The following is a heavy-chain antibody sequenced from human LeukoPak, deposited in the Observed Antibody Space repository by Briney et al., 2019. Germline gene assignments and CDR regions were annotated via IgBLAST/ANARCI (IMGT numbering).Heavy chain of an antibody. CDR2: INHSGST. CDR3: ARRGLLYFDY. V-gene: IGHV4-34*01. Sequence: SETLSLTCAVYGGSFSGYYWSWIRQPPGKGLEWIGEINHSGSTNYNPSLKSRVTMSVDTSKNQFSLKLSSVTAADTAVYYCARRGLLYFDYWGQGTLVTVSS. J-gene: IGHJ4*02. CDR1: GGSFSGYY. D-gene: IGHD3-10*01.